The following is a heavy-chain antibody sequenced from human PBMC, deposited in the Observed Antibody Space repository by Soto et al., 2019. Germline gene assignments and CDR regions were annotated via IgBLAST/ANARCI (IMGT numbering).Heavy chain of an antibody. CDR1: GFTFSSYG. CDR2: ISYDGSNK. V-gene: IGHV3-30*18. J-gene: IGHJ4*02. D-gene: IGHD3-10*01. CDR3: AKDRRGFGELSAY. Sequence: GGSLRLSCAASGFTFSSYGMHWVRQAPGKGLEWVAVISYDGSNKYYADSVKGRFTISRDNSKNTLYLQMNSLRAEDTAVYYCAKDRRGFGELSAYWGQGTLVTVSS.